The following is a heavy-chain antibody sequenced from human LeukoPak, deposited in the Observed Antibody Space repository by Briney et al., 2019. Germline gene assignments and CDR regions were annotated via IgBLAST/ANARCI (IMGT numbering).Heavy chain of an antibody. V-gene: IGHV1-69*05. CDR3: ARGEGPAATLRYFDY. D-gene: IGHD2-15*01. CDR2: IIPIFGTA. Sequence: SVKVSCNASGGTFSSYAISWVRQAPGQGLEWMGGIIPIFGTANYAQKFQGRVTITTDESTSTAYMELSSLRSEDTAVYYCARGEGPAATLRYFDYWGQGTLVTVSS. J-gene: IGHJ4*02. CDR1: GGTFSSYA.